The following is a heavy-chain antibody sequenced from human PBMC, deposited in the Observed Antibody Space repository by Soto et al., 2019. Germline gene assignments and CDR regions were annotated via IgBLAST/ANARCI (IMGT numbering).Heavy chain of an antibody. D-gene: IGHD1-1*01. CDR3: ARDTLGTETTAWLDP. V-gene: IGHV1-18*04. CDR2: ISAYNGDT. CDR1: GYTFTNYG. Sequence: QVQLVQSGAEVKKPGASVRVSCKASGYTFTNYGISWLRQAPGQGLEWLGWISAYNGDTNFAQKVQGRVTLTTDTSTNTAYMDLWSLTSADTAMYYCARDTLGTETTAWLDPWGQGTLVTVSS. J-gene: IGHJ5*02.